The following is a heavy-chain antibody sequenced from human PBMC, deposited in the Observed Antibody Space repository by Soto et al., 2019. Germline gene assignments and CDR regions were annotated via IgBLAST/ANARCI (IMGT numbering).Heavy chain of an antibody. CDR3: ARARPYCSGDKCHSARQRSMEVWLDP. J-gene: IGHJ5*02. CDR2: INPKTGVI. Sequence: GASVKVSCKASGYTFTGYYLHWVRQAPGQGLEWMGWINPKTGVIKYAQKSQGRVFMTRDTSIGTVYLELSSLKSDDTAVYYCARARPYCSGDKCHSARQRSMEVWLDPWGQGTQVTVSS. CDR1: GYTFTGYY. D-gene: IGHD2-15*01. V-gene: IGHV1-2*02.